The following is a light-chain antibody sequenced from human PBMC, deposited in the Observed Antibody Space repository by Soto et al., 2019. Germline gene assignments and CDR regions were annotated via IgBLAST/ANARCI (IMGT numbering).Light chain of an antibody. CDR1: QSVSSY. CDR3: QQRSNWPRGLT. Sequence: EIVFTQSPATLSLSPGERATLSCRASQSVSSYLAWYQQKPGQAPRLLIYDASNRATGIPARFSGSGSGTDFTLTITSLEPEDFAVYYCQQRSNWPRGLTFGGGTTVDIK. J-gene: IGKJ4*01. V-gene: IGKV3-11*01. CDR2: DAS.